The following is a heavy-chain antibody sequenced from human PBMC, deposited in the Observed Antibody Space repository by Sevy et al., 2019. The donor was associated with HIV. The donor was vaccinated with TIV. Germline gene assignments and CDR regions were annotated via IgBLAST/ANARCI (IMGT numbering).Heavy chain of an antibody. D-gene: IGHD6-13*01. J-gene: IGHJ6*03. CDR1: GFTFSSYA. V-gene: IGHV3-23*01. Sequence: GGSLRLSCAASGFTFSSYAMSWDRQAPGKGLEWVSAISGSGGSTYYADSVKGRFTISRDNSKNTLYLQMNSLRAEDTAVYYCAKESGAAAGPNYYYYYYMDVWGKGTTVTVSS. CDR2: ISGSGGST. CDR3: AKESGAAAGPNYYYYYYMDV.